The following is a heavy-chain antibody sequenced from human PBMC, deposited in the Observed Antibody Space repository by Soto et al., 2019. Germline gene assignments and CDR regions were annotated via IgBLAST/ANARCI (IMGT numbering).Heavy chain of an antibody. J-gene: IGHJ4*02. CDR2: ISAYNGNT. V-gene: IGHV1-18*01. CDR1: GSTFTSYG. Sequence: ASVKFSCRASGSTFTSYGISWVRQAPGQGLEWMGWISAYNGNTNYAQKLQGRVTMTTDTSTSTAYMELRSLRSDDTAVYYCARGRFVDEFDYWGQGTLVTVSS. D-gene: IGHD5-12*01. CDR3: ARGRFVDEFDY.